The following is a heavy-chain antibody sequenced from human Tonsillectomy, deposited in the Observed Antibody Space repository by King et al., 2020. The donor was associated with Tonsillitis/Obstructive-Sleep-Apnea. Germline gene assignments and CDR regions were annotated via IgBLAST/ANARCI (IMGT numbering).Heavy chain of an antibody. CDR1: GSTFSNAC. CDR3: TTDIVVVPAAGYRY. D-gene: IGHD2-2*01. V-gene: IGHV3-15*01. Sequence: VQLVESGGGLVRPGGSLRLPWASSGSTFSNACMSWVRKTPGKGMEWVGRINIITDGGTTDYAAPVKRRLSNSRDDSKNTRYLQMTSLKTEDTAVYYCTTDIVVVPAAGYRYWGQGTLVTVSS. CDR2: INIITDGGTT. J-gene: IGHJ4*02.